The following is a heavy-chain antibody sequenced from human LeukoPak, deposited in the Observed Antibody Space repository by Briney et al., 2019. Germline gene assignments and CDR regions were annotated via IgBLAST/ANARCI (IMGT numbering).Heavy chain of an antibody. Sequence: ASVTVSCKASGYTFTGYYMHWVRQAPGQGLEWMGWINPNSGGTNYAQKFQGRVTMTRDTSISTAYMELSRLRSDDTAVYYCARGIIAVAGTFSYWGQGTLVTVSS. V-gene: IGHV1-2*02. CDR3: ARGIIAVAGTFSY. J-gene: IGHJ4*02. CDR2: INPNSGGT. D-gene: IGHD6-19*01. CDR1: GYTFTGYY.